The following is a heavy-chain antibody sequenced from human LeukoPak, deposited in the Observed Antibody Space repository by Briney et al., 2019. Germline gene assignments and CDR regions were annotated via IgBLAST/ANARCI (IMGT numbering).Heavy chain of an antibody. CDR3: ARGPISYWYFDL. CDR2: INPKSGNT. V-gene: IGHV1-8*03. J-gene: IGHJ2*01. Sequence: GAAVKVSCKTSGDAFNTYDFFWMRQAPGQGLEWMGWINPKSGNTGYAQKFQGRVTITRDTSISTVYMQLSSLRSEDTAVYYCARGPISYWYFDLWGRGTLVTVSS. CDR1: GDAFNTYD.